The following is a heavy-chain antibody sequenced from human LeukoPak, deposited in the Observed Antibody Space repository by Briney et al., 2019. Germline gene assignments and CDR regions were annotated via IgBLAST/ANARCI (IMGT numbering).Heavy chain of an antibody. CDR2: IYTTGST. CDR1: GGSIGSYY. V-gene: IGHV4-4*07. Sequence: SETLSLTCTVSGGSIGSYYWTWIRQPAGKGLEWIGRIYTTGSTNYNPSLNSRVTMSVDTSKNQFSLKLSSVTAADTAVYYCARQIAVAGKAGSDYWGQGTLVTVSS. CDR3: ARQIAVAGKAGSDY. D-gene: IGHD6-19*01. J-gene: IGHJ4*02.